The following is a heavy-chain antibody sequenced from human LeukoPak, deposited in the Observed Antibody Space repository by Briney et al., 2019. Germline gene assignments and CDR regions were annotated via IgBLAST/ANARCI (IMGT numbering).Heavy chain of an antibody. J-gene: IGHJ3*02. CDR1: GFTFSSYA. CDR2: ISGSGGST. V-gene: IGHV3-23*01. Sequence: QAGGSLRLSCAASGFTFSSYAMSWVRQAPGKGLEWVSAISGSGGSTYYADSVKGRFTISRDNSKNTLYLQMNSLRAEDTAVYYCAKSRDYDILTDGAFDIWGQGTMVTVSS. D-gene: IGHD3-9*01. CDR3: AKSRDYDILTDGAFDI.